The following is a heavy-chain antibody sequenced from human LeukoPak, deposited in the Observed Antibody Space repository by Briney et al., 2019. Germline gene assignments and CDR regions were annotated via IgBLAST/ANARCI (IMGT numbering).Heavy chain of an antibody. CDR2: IYYSGST. D-gene: IGHD6-19*01. J-gene: IGHJ3*02. V-gene: IGHV4-59*01. CDR1: GGSISSYY. Sequence: SETLSLTCTVSGGSISSYYWSWIRQPPGKGLEWIGYIYYSGSTNYNPSLKSRVTISVDTSKNQFSLKLSSVTAADTAVYYCARVRPIAVAGRGAFDIWGQGTMVTVSS. CDR3: ARVRPIAVAGRGAFDI.